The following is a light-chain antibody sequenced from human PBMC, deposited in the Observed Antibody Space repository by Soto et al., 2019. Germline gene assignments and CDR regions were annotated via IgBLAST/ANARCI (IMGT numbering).Light chain of an antibody. V-gene: IGKV3-11*01. CDR3: QQRSKWPRT. CDR1: QSVSSC. CDR2: EAS. Sequence: EIVLTQSPAILSLSPGERATLSCRASQSVSSCLAWYRQRPGQAPRLLIYEASNRATCIPARFSGSGSGTDFTLTISSLEPEDFAVYYCQQRSKWPRTFGQGTKVEI. J-gene: IGKJ1*01.